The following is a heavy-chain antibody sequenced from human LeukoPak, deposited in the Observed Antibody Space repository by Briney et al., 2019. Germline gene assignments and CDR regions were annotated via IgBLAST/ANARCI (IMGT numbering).Heavy chain of an antibody. CDR1: GGSFSGYY. CDR3: AREYCSSTSCFGYFDY. V-gene: IGHV4-34*01. Sequence: SETLFLTCAVYGGSFSGYYWSWIRQPPGKGLEWIGEINHSGSTNYNPSLKSRVTISVDTSKNQFSLKLSSVTAADTAVYYCAREYCSSTSCFGYFDYWGQGTLVTVSS. D-gene: IGHD2-2*01. CDR2: INHSGST. J-gene: IGHJ4*02.